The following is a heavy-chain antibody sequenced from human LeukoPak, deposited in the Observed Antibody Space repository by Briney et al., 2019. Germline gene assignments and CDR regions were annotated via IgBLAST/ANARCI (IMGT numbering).Heavy chain of an antibody. CDR2: IKEDGSQI. CDR1: GFTFNSYA. J-gene: IGHJ4*02. CDR3: AGSSGWLFDY. Sequence: PGGSLRLSCAASGFTFNSYAMSWVRQAPGKGLEWVANIKEDGSQIYYVDSVRGRFTISRDNAKNSVYLQMNSLRAEDTAVYYCAGSSGWLFDYWGQGSLVAVSS. V-gene: IGHV3-7*01. D-gene: IGHD6-19*01.